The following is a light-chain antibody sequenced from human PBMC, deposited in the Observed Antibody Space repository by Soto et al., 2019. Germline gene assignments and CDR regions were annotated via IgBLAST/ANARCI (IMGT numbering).Light chain of an antibody. CDR3: QHYGTSLMYT. J-gene: IGKJ2*01. V-gene: IGKV3-20*01. CDR1: QSVSSY. CDR2: GVS. Sequence: EIVLTQSPGTLSLSPGERATLSCRASQSVSSYLAWYQQKPGQAPRLLIYGVSSRATGIPDRFSGSGSGTDLTLTISGLEPEDFAVYYCQHYGTSLMYTFGQGTKLEIK.